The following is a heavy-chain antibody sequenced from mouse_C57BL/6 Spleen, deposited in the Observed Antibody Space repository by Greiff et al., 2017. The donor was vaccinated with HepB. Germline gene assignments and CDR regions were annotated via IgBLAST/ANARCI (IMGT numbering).Heavy chain of an antibody. CDR1: GFTFTDYY. V-gene: IGHV7-3*01. D-gene: IGHD4-1*01. CDR2: IRNKANGYTT. J-gene: IGHJ3*01. Sequence: EVQLQESGGGLVQPGGSLSLSCAASGFTFTDYYMSWVRQPPGKALEWLGFIRNKANGYTTEYSASVKGRFTIARDNSQSILYLQMNALRAEDSATYCCARTGTGFAYWGQGTLVTVSA. CDR3: ARTGTGFAY.